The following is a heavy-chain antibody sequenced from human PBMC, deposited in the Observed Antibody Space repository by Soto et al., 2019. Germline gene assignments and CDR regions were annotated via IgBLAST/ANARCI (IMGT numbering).Heavy chain of an antibody. CDR3: ARGYCDGDCYVDY. CDR1: GFAVNSNH. Sequence: QPGGSLRLSCAVSGFAVNSNHMSWVRQAPGKGLEWVSLIYSGGSTYYADSVKGRFTISRDNSKSTLCLQMNSLRVEETAVYYCARGYCDGDCYVDYWGQGTLVTVSS. CDR2: IYSGGST. J-gene: IGHJ4*02. V-gene: IGHV3-53*01. D-gene: IGHD2-21*02.